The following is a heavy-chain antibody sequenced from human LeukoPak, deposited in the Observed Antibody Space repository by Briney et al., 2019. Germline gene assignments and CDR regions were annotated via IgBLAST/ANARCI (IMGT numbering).Heavy chain of an antibody. J-gene: IGHJ4*02. V-gene: IGHV1-2*02. CDR1: GYTFTGYY. CDR3: ARDRGIAAGLDY. D-gene: IGHD6-13*01. Sequence: GASVKVSCKASGYTFTGYYMHWVRQAPGQGGGWMGWINPNSGGTNYAQKFQGRVTMTRDTSISTAYMELRRERSDDTAVYYCARDRGIAAGLDYWGQGTLVTVSS. CDR2: INPNSGGT.